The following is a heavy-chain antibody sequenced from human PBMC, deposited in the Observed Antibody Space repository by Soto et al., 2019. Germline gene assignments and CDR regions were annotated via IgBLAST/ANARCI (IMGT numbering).Heavy chain of an antibody. CDR2: IDPSDSYT. CDR3: ARHKAVVGLVIPPDAFDI. J-gene: IGHJ3*02. D-gene: IGHD3-9*01. Sequence: GESLKISCKGSGYSFTSYWISWVRQMPGKGLEWMGRIDPSDSYTNYSPPFQGHVTISAGKSISTAYLQWSSLKASDTAMYYCARHKAVVGLVIPPDAFDIWGQGTMVTVSS. CDR1: GYSFTSYW. V-gene: IGHV5-10-1*01.